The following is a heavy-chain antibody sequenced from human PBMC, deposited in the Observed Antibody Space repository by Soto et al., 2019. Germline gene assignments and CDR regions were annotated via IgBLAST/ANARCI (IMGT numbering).Heavy chain of an antibody. V-gene: IGHV4-4*07. CDR2: IYTSGTT. CDR1: GGSIRSYY. Sequence: QVQLQQSGPGLVKPSETLSLTCTVSGGSIRSYYWSWIRQPAGKALEWIGRIYTSGTTNYNPSLKSRVTILLDTSKNQFSLDLSSVTDADTXXXYCAREGSSGFGMDVWGQGTTVTVSS. J-gene: IGHJ6*02. D-gene: IGHD6-25*01. CDR3: AREGSSGFGMDV.